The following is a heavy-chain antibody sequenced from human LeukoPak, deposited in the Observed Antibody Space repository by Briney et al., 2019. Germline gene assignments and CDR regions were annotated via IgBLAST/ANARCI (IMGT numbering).Heavy chain of an antibody. CDR2: INSDGSTT. CDR1: GFIFSSYW. D-gene: IGHD5-12*01. J-gene: IGHJ5*02. CDR3: ASGFIYSGYDGGSLFDP. Sequence: GGSLRLSCAASGFIFSSYWMHWVRQAPGRGLVWVSRINSDGSTTNYAESVKGRFTISRDNAKNTLYLQMNSLRAEDTAVYYCASGFIYSGYDGGSLFDPWGQGTLVTVSS. V-gene: IGHV3-74*01.